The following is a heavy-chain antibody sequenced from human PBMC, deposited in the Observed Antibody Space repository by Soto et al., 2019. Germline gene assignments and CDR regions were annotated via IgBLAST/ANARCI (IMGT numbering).Heavy chain of an antibody. CDR3: ARVLSSSWPDY. CDR2: IYSGGST. D-gene: IGHD6-13*01. Sequence: GGSLRLSCAASGFTVSSNYMSWVRQAPGKGLEWVSVIYSGGSTYYADSVKGRFTISRDNSKNTLYLQMNSLRAEDTAVYYCARVLSSSWPDYWGQGTLVTVSS. J-gene: IGHJ4*02. V-gene: IGHV3-66*01. CDR1: GFTVSSNY.